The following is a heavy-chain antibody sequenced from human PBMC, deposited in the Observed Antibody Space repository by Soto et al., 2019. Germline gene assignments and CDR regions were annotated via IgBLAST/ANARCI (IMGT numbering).Heavy chain of an antibody. J-gene: IGHJ4*02. D-gene: IGHD4-17*01. CDR1: GGSISSSSYY. V-gene: IGHV4-39*01. CDR2: IYYSGST. Sequence: QLQLQESGPGLVKPSETLSLTCTVSGGSISSSSYYWGWIRQPPGKGLEWIGSIYYSGSTYYNPSLKSRVTISVDTSKNQFSLKLSSVTAADTAVYYCAREFGLKDYGDSYPDYWGQGTLVTVSS. CDR3: AREFGLKDYGDSYPDY.